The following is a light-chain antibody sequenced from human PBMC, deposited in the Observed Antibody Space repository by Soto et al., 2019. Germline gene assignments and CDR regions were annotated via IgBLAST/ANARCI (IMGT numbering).Light chain of an antibody. CDR3: TSDAGSNNLV. CDR2: EVS. J-gene: IGLJ3*02. CDR1: SSDIGGYNY. Sequence: QSALTQPPSASGSPGQSVTISCTGTSSDIGGYNYVSWYQQHPGKAPKLIIYEVSKRPSGVPDRFSGSKSGNTASLTVSGLQAEEEADYYCTSDAGSNNLVFAGGTKVTVL. V-gene: IGLV2-8*01.